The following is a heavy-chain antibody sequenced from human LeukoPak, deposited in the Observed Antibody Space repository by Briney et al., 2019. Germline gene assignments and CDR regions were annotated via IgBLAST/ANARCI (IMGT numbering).Heavy chain of an antibody. D-gene: IGHD3-3*01. J-gene: IGHJ4*02. CDR3: AAWETYYDFWSGASDY. V-gene: IGHV1-69*13. Sequence: SVKVSCKASGGTFSSYAISWVRQAPGQGLEWMGGIIPIFGTANYAQKFQGRVTITADESTSTAYMELSSLRSEDTAVYYCAAWETYYDFWSGASDYWGQGTLVTVSS. CDR1: GGTFSSYA. CDR2: IIPIFGTA.